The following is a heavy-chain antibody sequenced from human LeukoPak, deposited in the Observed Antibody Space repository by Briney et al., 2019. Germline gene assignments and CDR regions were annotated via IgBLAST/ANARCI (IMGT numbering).Heavy chain of an antibody. D-gene: IGHD3-9*01. CDR2: IYSGGST. CDR1: GFTVSSNY. V-gene: IGHV3-53*05. J-gene: IGHJ4*02. CDR3: ARGPDILTPMGSGYYFDY. Sequence: GGSLRLSCAASGFTVSSNYMSWVRQAPGKGLEWVSVIYSGGSTYYADSVKGRFTISRDNSKNTLYLQMNSLRAEDTAVYYCARGPDILTPMGSGYYFDYWGQGTLVTVSS.